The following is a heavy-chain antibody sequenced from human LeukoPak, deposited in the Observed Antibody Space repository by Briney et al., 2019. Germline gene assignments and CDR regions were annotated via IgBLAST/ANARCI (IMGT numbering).Heavy chain of an antibody. CDR1: GGSISSGGNS. D-gene: IGHD3-22*01. CDR2: IYHSGST. Sequence: PSETLSLTCAVSGGSISSGGNSWSWIRQPPGKGLEWIGYIYHSGSTYYNPSLKSRVTISVDRSKNQFSLKLSSVTAADTAVYYCARALLHYYDSSGYFDYWGQGTLVTVSS. V-gene: IGHV4-30-2*01. CDR3: ARALLHYYDSSGYFDY. J-gene: IGHJ4*02.